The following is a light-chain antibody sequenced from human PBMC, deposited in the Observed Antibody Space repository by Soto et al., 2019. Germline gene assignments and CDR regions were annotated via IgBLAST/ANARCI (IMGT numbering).Light chain of an antibody. CDR2: AAT. V-gene: IGKV1-39*01. J-gene: IGKJ1*01. CDR1: RSVSTS. Sequence: DIQMTQSPSFLSASVGDRVTITCRASRSVSTSLNWYQQKPGKAPKVLIYAATNLQRGIPSRFSGGGFGTEFTLTISSLEPEDFATYYCQQSYSTRWTFGQGTK. CDR3: QQSYSTRWT.